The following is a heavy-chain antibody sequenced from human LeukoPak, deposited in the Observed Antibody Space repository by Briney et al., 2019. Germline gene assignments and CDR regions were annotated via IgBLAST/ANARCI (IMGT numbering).Heavy chain of an antibody. CDR3: ARDPGYSGYDPYFDY. J-gene: IGHJ4*02. D-gene: IGHD5-12*01. CDR1: GFTFSSYS. CDR2: ISSSSSYI. Sequence: SGGSLRLSCAVSGFTFSSYSMNWVRQAPGKGLEWVSSISSSSSYIYYADSVKGRFTISRDSAKNSLYLQMNSLRAEDTAVYYCARDPGYSGYDPYFDYWGQGTLVTVSS. V-gene: IGHV3-21*01.